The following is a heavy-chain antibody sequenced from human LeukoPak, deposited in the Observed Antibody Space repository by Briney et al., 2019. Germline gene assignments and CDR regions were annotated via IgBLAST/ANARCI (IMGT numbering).Heavy chain of an antibody. D-gene: IGHD6-6*01. CDR2: ISSSSSYT. J-gene: IGHJ4*02. CDR3: ARGDSSSGHFDY. V-gene: IGHV3-11*06. CDR1: GSTFSDYY. Sequence: GGSLRLSCAASGSTFSDYYMSWIRQAPGKGLEWVSYISSSSSYTNYADSVKGRFTISRDNAKNSLYLQMNSLRAEDTAVYYCARGDSSSGHFDYWGQGTLVAVSS.